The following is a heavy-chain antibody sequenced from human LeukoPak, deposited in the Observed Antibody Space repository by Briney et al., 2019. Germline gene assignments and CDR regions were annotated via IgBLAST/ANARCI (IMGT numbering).Heavy chain of an antibody. CDR2: IYYSGST. J-gene: IGHJ6*03. Sequence: SETLSLTCTVSGGSISSSSYYWGWIRQPPGKGQEWIGSIYYSGSTYYNPSLKSRVTISVDTSKNQFSLKLSSVTAADTAVYYCARDAGGYCSSTSCYPRSYMDVWGKGTTVTVSS. V-gene: IGHV4-39*02. D-gene: IGHD2-2*01. CDR3: ARDAGGYCSSTSCYPRSYMDV. CDR1: GGSISSSSYY.